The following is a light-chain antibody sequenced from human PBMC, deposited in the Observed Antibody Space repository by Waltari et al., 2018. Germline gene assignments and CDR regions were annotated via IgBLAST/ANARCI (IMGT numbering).Light chain of an antibody. CDR2: GAS. CDR3: QQHVRSPWT. V-gene: IGKV3-20*01. CDR1: QSVSSNY. Sequence: EIVLTQSPGTLSLSPGERATLSCRASQSVSSNYLAWYQKKPGQAPRLLISGASNRATGIPDRFSGSGSVTDFTLIISRMEPEDFAEYYWQQHVRSPWTFGQGTKVEIK. J-gene: IGKJ1*01.